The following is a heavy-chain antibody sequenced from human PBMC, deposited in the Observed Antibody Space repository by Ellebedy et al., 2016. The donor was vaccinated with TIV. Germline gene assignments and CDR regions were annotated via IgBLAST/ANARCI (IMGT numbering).Heavy chain of an antibody. CDR2: IYPGDSDT. J-gene: IGHJ4*02. D-gene: IGHD2-15*01. V-gene: IGHV5-51*01. CDR1: GYSFTSYW. CDR3: ASRDCSGGSCQGSNVY. Sequence: GESLKISXKGSGYSFTSYWIGWVRQMPGKGLEWMGIIYPGDSDTRYSPSFQGQVTISADKSISTAYLQWSSLKASDTAMYYCASRDCSGGSCQGSNVYWGQGTLVTVSS.